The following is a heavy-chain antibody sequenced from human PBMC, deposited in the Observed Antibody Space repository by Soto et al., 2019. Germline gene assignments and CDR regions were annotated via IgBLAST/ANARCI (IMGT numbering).Heavy chain of an antibody. Sequence: ASVKVSCKASGYTFTGYYMHWVRQAPGQGLEWMGWINPNSGGTNYAQKFQGWVTMTRDTSISTAYMELSRLRSDDTAVYYCARSGPFSSSWYGMIDYWGQGTLVTVSS. CDR3: ARSGPFSSSWYGMIDY. J-gene: IGHJ4*02. CDR1: GYTFTGYY. D-gene: IGHD6-13*01. V-gene: IGHV1-2*04. CDR2: INPNSGGT.